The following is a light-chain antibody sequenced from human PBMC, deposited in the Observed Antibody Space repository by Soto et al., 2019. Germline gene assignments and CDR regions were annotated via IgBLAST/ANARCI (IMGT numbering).Light chain of an antibody. CDR1: QIISSW. V-gene: IGKV1-5*03. J-gene: IGKJ1*01. CDR3: QQYSDYPWT. CDR2: KAS. Sequence: DIQMTQSPSTLSASVGDRVTITCRASQIISSWLAWYQQKPGKAPKLLIYKASSLESGVPSRFSGSGSGTEFTLTLRSLQPDDFATYFCQQYSDYPWTFGQGTKVEIK.